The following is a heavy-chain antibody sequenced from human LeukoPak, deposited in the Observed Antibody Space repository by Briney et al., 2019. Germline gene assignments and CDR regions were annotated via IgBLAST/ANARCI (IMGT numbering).Heavy chain of an antibody. V-gene: IGHV3-33*01. CDR1: GFTFSNYG. CDR3: ARGGSDRGLDY. Sequence: GRSLRLSCAASGFTFSNYGMHWVRQAPGKGLEWVAYIWYDGSNKYYTDSVKGRFTISRDNAKNSLYLQMNSLRAEDTAVYYCARGGSDRGLDYWGQGTLVTVSS. D-gene: IGHD6-25*01. CDR2: IWYDGSNK. J-gene: IGHJ4*02.